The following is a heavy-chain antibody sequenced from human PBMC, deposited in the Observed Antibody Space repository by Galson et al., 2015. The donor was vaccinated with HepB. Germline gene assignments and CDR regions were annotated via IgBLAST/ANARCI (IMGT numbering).Heavy chain of an antibody. CDR3: ARGTYGYCSGGSCSRWFDP. D-gene: IGHD2-15*01. CDR1: GYTFTSYY. CDR2: INPSGGST. V-gene: IGHV1-46*03. J-gene: IGHJ5*02. Sequence: SVKVSCKASGYTFTSYYMHWVRQAPGQGLEWMGIINPSGGSTSYAQKFQGRVTMTRDTSTSTVYMELSSLRSEDTAVYYCARGTYGYCSGGSCSRWFDPWGQGTLVTVSS.